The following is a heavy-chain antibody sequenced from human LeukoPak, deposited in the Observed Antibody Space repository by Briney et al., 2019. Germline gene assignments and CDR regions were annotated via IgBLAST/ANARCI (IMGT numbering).Heavy chain of an antibody. D-gene: IGHD6-19*01. CDR2: IYRGGNT. V-gene: IGHV3-53*01. Sequence: GGSLRLSCAASGFTVSSSFMSWVRQAPGKGLEWVSLIYRGGNTYVADSVKGRFTVSRDISKNTLYLQMNSLRAEDTALYYCARPRDDNSGYYISWGQGSLVTVSS. CDR1: GFTVSSSF. J-gene: IGHJ5*02. CDR3: ARPRDDNSGYYIS.